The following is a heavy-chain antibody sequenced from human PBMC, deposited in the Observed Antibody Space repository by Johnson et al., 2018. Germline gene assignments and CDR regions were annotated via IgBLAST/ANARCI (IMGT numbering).Heavy chain of an antibody. CDR3: ARAGAAAGSRTFDD. D-gene: IGHD6-13*01. J-gene: IGHJ4*02. CDR2: IYYSGST. CDR1: GGSINSGAYY. V-gene: IGHV4-31*03. Sequence: QVQLQESGPGLVKPSQTLSLTCTVSGGSINSGAYYWSWIRQHPGKGLEWIGYIYYSGSTYYNPSLRSRVTISVDTSKNQFSLNLGSVTAADTAVYYSARAGAAAGSRTFDDWGQGTLVTVSS.